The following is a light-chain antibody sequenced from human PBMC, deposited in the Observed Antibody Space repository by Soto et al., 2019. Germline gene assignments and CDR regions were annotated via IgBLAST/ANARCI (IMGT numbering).Light chain of an antibody. CDR1: QSVNNF. V-gene: IGKV3D-15*01. CDR2: DAS. Sequence: STATISLSPGHRATLSYSASQSVNNFLAWYQQKPGRTPRLLIYDASKRATGIPGRFSGSRSGAEFTLTINSLQSEDFAVYYCQPYNNWPLTSAGGTKVDIK. J-gene: IGKJ4*01. CDR3: QPYNNWPLT.